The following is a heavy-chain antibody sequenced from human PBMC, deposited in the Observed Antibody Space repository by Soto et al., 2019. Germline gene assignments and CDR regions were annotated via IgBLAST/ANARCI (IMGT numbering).Heavy chain of an antibody. Sequence: SETLSLTCAVYGGSFSGYYWSWIRQPPGKGLEWIGEINHSGSTNYNPSLKSRVTISVDMSKRQLSLKLTSVTAADTAVYYCARDSASSSSRPLDYWRQGTLVTVSS. D-gene: IGHD6-6*01. CDR2: INHSGST. V-gene: IGHV4-34*01. CDR3: ARDSASSSSRPLDY. J-gene: IGHJ4*02. CDR1: GGSFSGYY.